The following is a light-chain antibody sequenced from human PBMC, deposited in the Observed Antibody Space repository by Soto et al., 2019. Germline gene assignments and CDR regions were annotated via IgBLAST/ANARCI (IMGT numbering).Light chain of an antibody. Sequence: QSALAQPASVSGSPGQSITISCTGTNVDVGGHDYVSWYQHHPGKAPKLLIFEVSNRPSGVSNRFSGSKSGNTASLTISGLQSEDEADYYCASYTIKTTYVFGSGTKVTVL. V-gene: IGLV2-14*01. CDR2: EVS. CDR1: NVDVGGHDY. CDR3: ASYTIKTTYV. J-gene: IGLJ1*01.